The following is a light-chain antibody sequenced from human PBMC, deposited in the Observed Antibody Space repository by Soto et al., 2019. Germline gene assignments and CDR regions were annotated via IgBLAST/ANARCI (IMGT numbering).Light chain of an antibody. CDR3: PQRHMLPIT. CDR2: DAY. J-gene: IGKJ5*01. V-gene: IGKV3-11*01. CDR1: QSFRGL. Sequence: ERVLKKTPVTLSLSPGERSTLSCRASQSFRGLLAWYQQKPGQAPRLLIYDAYNRATGIPPRFSGSGSGTDFTLTISSLEPEDSAVYYCPQRHMLPITFCQVTRLEIK.